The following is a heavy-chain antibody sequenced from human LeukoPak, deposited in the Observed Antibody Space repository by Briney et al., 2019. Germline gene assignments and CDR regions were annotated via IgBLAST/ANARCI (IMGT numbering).Heavy chain of an antibody. CDR1: GYTFTGNY. J-gene: IGHJ4*02. V-gene: IGHV1-2*02. CDR2: INPNSGGT. CDR3: ARLGNSSHPYFDY. D-gene: IGHD6-13*01. Sequence: VASVKVSCKASGYTFTGNYIHWVRQAPGQGLEWMGWINPNSGGTKYAQNFQGRVTMTRDTSISTAYMDLRGLRSDDTATYYCARLGNSSHPYFDYWGQGTLVTVSS.